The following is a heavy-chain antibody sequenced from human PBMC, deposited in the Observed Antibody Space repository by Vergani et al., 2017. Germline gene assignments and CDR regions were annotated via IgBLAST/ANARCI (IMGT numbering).Heavy chain of an antibody. CDR2: ISAYNGNT. CDR3: ARDRSLDSSGWYVNFDY. D-gene: IGHD6-19*01. CDR1: GYTFTSYG. Sequence: QVQLVQSGAEVKKPGASVKVSCKASGYTFTSYGISWVRQAPGQGLQWMGWISAYNGNTNYAQKLQGRVTMTTDTSTSTAYMELRSLRSDDTAVYYCARDRSLDSSGWYVNFDYWGQGTLVTVSS. J-gene: IGHJ4*02. V-gene: IGHV1-18*01.